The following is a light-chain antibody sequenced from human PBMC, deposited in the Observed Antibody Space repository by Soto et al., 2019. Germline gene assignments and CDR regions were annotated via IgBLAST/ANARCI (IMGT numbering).Light chain of an antibody. CDR3: AAWDDSLNGRM. V-gene: IGLV1-44*01. CDR2: SNN. Sequence: QSVLTQPPSASGTPGQRVTISCSGSSSNIGSNTVQWYQQVPGTAPRLLMYSNNRRPSGVPDRFSGSKSVTSGSLAIGGLQSDDEADYYCAAWDDSLNGRMFCGGTKLTVL. CDR1: SSNIGSNT. J-gene: IGLJ3*02.